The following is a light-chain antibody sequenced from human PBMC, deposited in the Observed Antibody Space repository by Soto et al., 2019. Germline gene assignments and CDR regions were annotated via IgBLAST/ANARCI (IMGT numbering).Light chain of an antibody. V-gene: IGKV3-11*01. Sequence: EVVMTQSPATLSVSPGERATLSCRASQRVSRNLAWYQQKPGQAPRLLIYDASTRATGIPDRFSGSGSETEFTLTISSLEPEDFAVYYCQQRSNWPRGTFGQGTRLEIK. CDR1: QRVSRN. CDR2: DAS. J-gene: IGKJ5*01. CDR3: QQRSNWPRGT.